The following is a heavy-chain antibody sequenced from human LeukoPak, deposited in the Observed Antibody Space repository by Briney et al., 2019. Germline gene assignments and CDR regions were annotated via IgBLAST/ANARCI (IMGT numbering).Heavy chain of an antibody. CDR1: GYSFTDYY. CDR2: INPNSGGR. D-gene: IGHD2-21*01. CDR3: GRADRLHGGPYLIGP. Sequence: ASVKVSCQTSGYSFTDYYMHWVRQAPGQELEWMGWINPNSGGRSSAQEFQGRLAMTRDKSISTVYMEVSWLTSADTAIYYCGRADRLHGGPYLIGPWGQGTLVTVSS. V-gene: IGHV1-2*02. J-gene: IGHJ5*02.